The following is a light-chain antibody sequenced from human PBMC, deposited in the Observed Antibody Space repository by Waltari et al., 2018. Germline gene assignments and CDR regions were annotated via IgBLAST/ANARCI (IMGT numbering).Light chain of an antibody. V-gene: IGLV2-23*01. J-gene: IGLJ3*02. CDR1: SSSIGDSNV. CDR3: CSYATSSPWV. CDR2: EGD. Sequence: QSALTQPASVSGSPGQSITISCTGASSSIGDSNVVSWYQQHPGKAPKLMIYEGDKRPSGVSKRFSGSKSGNMASLTISGLQAEDEADYYCCSYATSSPWVFGGVTKVTVL.